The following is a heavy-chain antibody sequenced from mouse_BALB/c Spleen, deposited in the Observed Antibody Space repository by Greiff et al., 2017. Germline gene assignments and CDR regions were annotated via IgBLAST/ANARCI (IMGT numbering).Heavy chain of an antibody. D-gene: IGHD2-3*01. CDR1: GFAFSSYD. J-gene: IGHJ4*01. CDR3: ARHPGDGYYLYYAMDY. V-gene: IGHV5-12-1*01. CDR2: ISSGGGST. Sequence: EVKLVESGGGLVKPGGSLKLSCAASGFAFSSYDMSWVRQTPEKRLEWVAYISSGGGSTYYPDTVKGRFTISRDTAKNTLYLQMSSLKSEDTAMYYCARHPGDGYYLYYAMDYWGQGTSVTVSS.